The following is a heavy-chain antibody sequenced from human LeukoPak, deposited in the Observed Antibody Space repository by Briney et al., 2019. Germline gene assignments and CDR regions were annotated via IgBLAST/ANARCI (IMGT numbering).Heavy chain of an antibody. D-gene: IGHD3-3*01. CDR3: ARHPRLWYYDFWSGYYYFDY. V-gene: IGHV5-51*01. CDR2: IYPRDSDT. Sequence: GESLKISCQGSGYSYTSYWIGWVRQMPGKGLEWMGIIYPRDSDTRYSPSFQGQVTISADKSISTAYLQWSSLKASDTAMYYCARHPRLWYYDFWSGYYYFDYWGQGTLVTVSS. CDR1: GYSYTSYW. J-gene: IGHJ4*02.